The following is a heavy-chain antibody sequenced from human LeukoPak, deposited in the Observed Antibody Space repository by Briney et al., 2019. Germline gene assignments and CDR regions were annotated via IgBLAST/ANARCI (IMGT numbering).Heavy chain of an antibody. V-gene: IGHV3-48*03. Sequence: PGGSLRLSCAASGFTFSSYEMNWVRQAPGKGLEWVSYISSSGSTIYYADSVKGRFTISRDNARNSLFLQMNSLRVEDTAVYYCARDTSAERGQQLANWGQGRLVIVSS. D-gene: IGHD6-13*01. CDR2: ISSSGSTI. CDR1: GFTFSSYE. J-gene: IGHJ4*02. CDR3: ARDTSAERGQQLAN.